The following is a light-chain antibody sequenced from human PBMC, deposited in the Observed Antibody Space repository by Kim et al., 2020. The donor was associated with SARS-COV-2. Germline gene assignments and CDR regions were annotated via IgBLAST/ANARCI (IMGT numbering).Light chain of an antibody. CDR3: SSYTGSTPYV. CDR1: SSDVGGYNY. V-gene: IGLV2-14*03. Sequence: GQEITISCTGTSSDVGGYNYVSWYQQHPGKAPKLMIYDVSNRPSGVSNRFSGSKSGNTASLTISGLQAEDEADYYCSSYTGSTPYVFGTGTKVTVL. J-gene: IGLJ1*01. CDR2: DVS.